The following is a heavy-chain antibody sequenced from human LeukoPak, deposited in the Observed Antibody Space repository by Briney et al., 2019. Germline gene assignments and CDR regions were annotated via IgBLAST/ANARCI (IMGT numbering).Heavy chain of an antibody. V-gene: IGHV4-38-2*02. CDR2: MYHSGST. Sequence: SETLSLTCTVSGYSISSGYYWGWIRQPPGKGLEWIGSMYHSGSTYYKPSLKSRVTISVDTSKNQFSLKLSSVTAADTAVYYCARVVVRGSGPVYWGQGTLVTVSS. CDR3: ARVVVRGSGPVY. J-gene: IGHJ4*02. D-gene: IGHD3-10*01. CDR1: GYSISSGYY.